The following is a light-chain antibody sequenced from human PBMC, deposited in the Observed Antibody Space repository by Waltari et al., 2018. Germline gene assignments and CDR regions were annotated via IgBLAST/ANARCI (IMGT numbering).Light chain of an antibody. V-gene: IGKV1-39*01. J-gene: IGKJ2*01. CDR1: QNIDTF. CDR2: GAS. Sequence: DIQLTQSPSSLSASVGDRVTITCRASQNIDTFLNWYQQRPGKAPKVLIYGASSLQSGVPKRFSGSGSGTHFTLTISSLQPDDFATYFCQQSHTMMYTFGQGTKLEIK. CDR3: QQSHTMMYT.